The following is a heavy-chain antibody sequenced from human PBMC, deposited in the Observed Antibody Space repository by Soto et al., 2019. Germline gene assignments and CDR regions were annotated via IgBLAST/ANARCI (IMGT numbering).Heavy chain of an antibody. CDR2: ISYDGSNK. Sequence: QVQLVESGGGVVQPGRSLRLSCAASGFTFSSYGMHWVRQAPGKGLEWVAVISYDGSNKYYADSVKGRFTISRDNSKNTLYLQMNRLRAEDTAVYYCAKDLFKQLGPSDYWGQGTLVTVSS. CDR1: GFTFSSYG. J-gene: IGHJ4*02. CDR3: AKDLFKQLGPSDY. D-gene: IGHD6-6*01. V-gene: IGHV3-30*18.